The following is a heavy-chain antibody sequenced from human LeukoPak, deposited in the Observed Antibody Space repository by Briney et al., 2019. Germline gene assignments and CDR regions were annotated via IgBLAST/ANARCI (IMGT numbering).Heavy chain of an antibody. CDR3: ARADIVATIEVDDAFDI. CDR2: INPNSGGT. D-gene: IGHD5-12*01. J-gene: IGHJ3*02. V-gene: IGHV1-2*02. CDR1: GYTFTGYY. Sequence: GASVKVSCKASGYTFTGYYMHWVRQAPGQGLEWMGWINPNSGGTNYAQKFQGRVTMTRGTSISTAYMELSRLRSDDTAVYYCARADIVATIEVDDAFDIWGQGTMVTVSS.